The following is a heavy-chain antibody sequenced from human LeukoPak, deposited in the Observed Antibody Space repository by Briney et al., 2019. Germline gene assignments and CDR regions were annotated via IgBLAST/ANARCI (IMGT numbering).Heavy chain of an antibody. D-gene: IGHD3-22*01. CDR1: GGSIRSYY. J-gene: IGHJ4*02. Sequence: SETPSLTCTVSGGSIRSYYWSWLRQPPGKGLEWIGFIFYSGITDYNPSLKSRVTISVDTSKNQFSLKLTSVTAADTAVYYCARLRALSYYDSSGNLYYFEYWGQGTLVSFSS. V-gene: IGHV4-59*01. CDR3: ARLRALSYYDSSGNLYYFEY. CDR2: IFYSGIT.